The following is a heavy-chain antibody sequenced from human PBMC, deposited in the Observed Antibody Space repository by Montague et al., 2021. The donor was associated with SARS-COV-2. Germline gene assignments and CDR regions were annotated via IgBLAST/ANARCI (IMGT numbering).Heavy chain of an antibody. J-gene: IGHJ4*02. CDR3: VRDTGSAQAGFDA. CDR1: GDIFFLPPAA. CDR2: TNYRSKWTS. V-gene: IGHV6-1*01. D-gene: IGHD4-17*01. Sequence: GAISGDIFFLPPAAWPWIRQSPSGGLEWLGRTNYRSKWTSDYATSVEGRISIDPDTSKNQFFLYLRSVTPEDTGVYYCVRDTGSAQAGFDAWGQGTLVTVSS.